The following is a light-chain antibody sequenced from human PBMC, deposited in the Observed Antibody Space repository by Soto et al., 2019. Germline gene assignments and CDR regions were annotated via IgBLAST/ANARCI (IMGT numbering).Light chain of an antibody. Sequence: EIVRTQSPATLSVSPGERATLSCRASQSVSSKFAWYQHKPGQAPRLLIYGASTRATGIPARFSGSGSGTEFTLTISSLQSEDFAVYYCQQYNNWPLTFGGGTKVEIK. J-gene: IGKJ4*01. CDR3: QQYNNWPLT. CDR1: QSVSSK. V-gene: IGKV3-15*01. CDR2: GAS.